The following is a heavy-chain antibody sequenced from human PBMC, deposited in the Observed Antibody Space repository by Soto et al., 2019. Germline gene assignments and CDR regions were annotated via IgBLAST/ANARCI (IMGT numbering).Heavy chain of an antibody. Sequence: SETLSLTCTVSGGSISSGGYYWSWIRQHPGKGLEWIGYIYYSGSTYYNPSLESRVTISVDTSKNQFSLKLSSVTAADTAAYYCARMGSGYYYAAFDIWGQGTMVTVSS. D-gene: IGHD3-22*01. V-gene: IGHV4-31*03. CDR2: IYYSGST. CDR1: GGSISSGGYY. CDR3: ARMGSGYYYAAFDI. J-gene: IGHJ3*02.